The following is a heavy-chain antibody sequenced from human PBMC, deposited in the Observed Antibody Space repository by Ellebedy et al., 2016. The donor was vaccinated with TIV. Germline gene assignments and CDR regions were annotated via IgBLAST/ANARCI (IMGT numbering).Heavy chain of an antibody. D-gene: IGHD3-10*01. CDR2: ISHSGGST. CDR1: GFIFSSYS. V-gene: IGHV3-23*01. CDR3: ANAVKIYGSGLVNC. Sequence: GESLKIYCAASGFIFSSYSMSWVRQAPGKGLEWVSAISHSGGSTYYADSVKGRFTISRDNSKNTLYLQMNSLKAEDTAVYYCANAVKIYGSGLVNCWGQGTLVIVSS. J-gene: IGHJ4*02.